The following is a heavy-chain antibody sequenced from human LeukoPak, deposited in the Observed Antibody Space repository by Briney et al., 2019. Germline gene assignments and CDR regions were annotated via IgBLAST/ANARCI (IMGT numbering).Heavy chain of an antibody. CDR3: ARGRYMVV. J-gene: IGHJ6*03. CDR1: GYSISSGYY. V-gene: IGHV4-38-2*02. CDR2: IYHSGST. Sequence: SETLSLTCTVSGYSISSGYYWGWIRQPPGKGLEWIGSIYHSGSTNYNPSLKSRVTISVDTSKNQFSLKLSSVTAADTAVYYCARGRYMVVWGKGTTVTVSS.